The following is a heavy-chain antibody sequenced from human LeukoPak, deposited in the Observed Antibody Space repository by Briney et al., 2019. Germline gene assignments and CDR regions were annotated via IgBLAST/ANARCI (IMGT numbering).Heavy chain of an antibody. Sequence: PSATLSLTCGVSGGSFTDNFWGWIRQIPGKGLEWIGEVNHRGTINYNPSLKSRVAISVDTSKNQFSLKLSSVTAADAAVYYCARLHLWPENWFDSWGPGTLVTVTS. V-gene: IGHV4-34*01. D-gene: IGHD3-10*01. CDR1: GGSFTDNF. CDR2: VNHRGTI. CDR3: ARLHLWPENWFDS. J-gene: IGHJ5*01.